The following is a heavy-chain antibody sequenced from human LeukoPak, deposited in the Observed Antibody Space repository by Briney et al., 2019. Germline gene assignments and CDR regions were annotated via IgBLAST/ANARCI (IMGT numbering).Heavy chain of an antibody. CDR2: IYNSGST. CDR3: ARVTWQQLDPTMDY. CDR1: GGSISSYY. J-gene: IGHJ4*02. Sequence: TSETLSLTCTVSGGSISSYYGSWIRQTAGKGLEWIGRIYNSGSTNYNPSLKSRVTMSIDTSKNKFSLKLSSVTAADTAVYYCARVTWQQLDPTMDYWGQGTLVTVSS. V-gene: IGHV4-4*07. D-gene: IGHD6-13*01.